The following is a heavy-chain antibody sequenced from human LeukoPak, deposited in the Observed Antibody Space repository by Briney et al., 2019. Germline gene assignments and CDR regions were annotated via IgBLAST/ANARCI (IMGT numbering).Heavy chain of an antibody. CDR1: GFTFSSYG. V-gene: IGHV3-33*01. CDR2: IWYDGSNK. J-gene: IGHJ3*02. CDR3: ARATDIVVVPAARGDAFDI. D-gene: IGHD2-2*01. Sequence: GRSLRLSCAASGFTFSSYGMHWVRQAPGKGLEWVAVIWYDGSNKYYADSVKGRFTISRDNSKNTLYLQMNSLRAEDTAVYYCARATDIVVVPAARGDAFDIWGQGTMVTVSS.